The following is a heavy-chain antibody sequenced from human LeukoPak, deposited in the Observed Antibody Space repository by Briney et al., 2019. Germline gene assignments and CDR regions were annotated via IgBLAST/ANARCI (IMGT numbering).Heavy chain of an antibody. V-gene: IGHV5-51*01. Sequence: GESLKISCKGSGYSFTSYWIGWVRQMPGKGLEWMGIIYPGDSDTRYSPSFQGQVTISADKSISTAYLQWSSLKASDTAMYYCARQDPHSSGYYETFDYWGQGTLVTVSS. CDR1: GYSFTSYW. CDR3: ARQDPHSSGYYETFDY. D-gene: IGHD3-22*01. CDR2: IYPGDSDT. J-gene: IGHJ4*02.